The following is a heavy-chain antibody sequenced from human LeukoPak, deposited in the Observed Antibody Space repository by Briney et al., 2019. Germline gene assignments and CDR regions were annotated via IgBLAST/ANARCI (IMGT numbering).Heavy chain of an antibody. J-gene: IGHJ4*02. V-gene: IGHV3-23*01. CDR1: GFTFSSYA. Sequence: PGGSLRLSCAASGFTFSSYAMSWVRQAPGKGLEWVSAISGSGGSTYYADSVKGRFTISRDNSKNTLYLQMNSLRAEDTAVYYXXXXKMGFGEFSSDYWGQGTLVTVSS. CDR2: ISGSGGST. D-gene: IGHD3-10*01. CDR3: XXXKMGFGEFSSDY.